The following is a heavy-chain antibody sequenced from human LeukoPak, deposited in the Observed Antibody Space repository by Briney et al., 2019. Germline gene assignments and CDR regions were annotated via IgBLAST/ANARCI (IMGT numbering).Heavy chain of an antibody. Sequence: SETLSLTCAVSGYSISSGYYWGWIRQPPGKGLEWIGSIYQSGSTYYNPSLKSRVTISVDTSKNQLSLKQTSVTAADTAVYYCAAYCSGGSCYSDSDYWGQGTLVTVSS. CDR1: GYSISSGYY. CDR3: AAYCSGGSCYSDSDY. J-gene: IGHJ4*02. V-gene: IGHV4-38-2*01. D-gene: IGHD2-15*01. CDR2: IYQSGST.